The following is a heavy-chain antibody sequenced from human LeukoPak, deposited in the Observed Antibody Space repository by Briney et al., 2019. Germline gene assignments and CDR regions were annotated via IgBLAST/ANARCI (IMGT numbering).Heavy chain of an antibody. CDR3: ATTGYSSHWEYY. CDR2: IYPGDSDT. V-gene: IGHV5-51*01. Sequence: GESLKISCKGSGYSFTSYWIGWVRQMPGKGLEWMGIIYPGDSDTRYSPSFQGQVTISFGKSISVDKSITTAYLQWSSLGASDTATYYCATTGYSSHWEYYWGQGTLVTVSS. J-gene: IGHJ4*02. D-gene: IGHD4-11*01. CDR1: GYSFTSYW.